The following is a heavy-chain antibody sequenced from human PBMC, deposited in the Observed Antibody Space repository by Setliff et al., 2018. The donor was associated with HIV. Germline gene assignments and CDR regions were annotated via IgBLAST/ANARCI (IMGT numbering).Heavy chain of an antibody. D-gene: IGHD3-16*01. J-gene: IGHJ6*03. CDR1: GDSVSSSRYY. CDR3: ARGMRGGATHYYYYYYMDV. V-gene: IGHV4-39*07. Sequence: SETLSLTCAVSGDSVSSSRYYWGWIRQPPGKGLEWIGSMYYSGSTYYTSSLTGRVTISVDASKNQFSLKLTSVTAADTAVYCCARGMRGGATHYYYYYYMDVWGKGTTVTVSS. CDR2: MYYSGST.